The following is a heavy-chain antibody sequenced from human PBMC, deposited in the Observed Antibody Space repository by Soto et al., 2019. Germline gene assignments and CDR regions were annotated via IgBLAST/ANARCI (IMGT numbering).Heavy chain of an antibody. CDR2: ISGSGGST. V-gene: IGHV3-23*01. CDR3: AKYAAVVPAATYYYYGMDV. D-gene: IGHD2-2*01. Sequence: GGSLRLSXAASGFTFSSYAMSWVRQAPGKGLEWVSAISGSGGSTYYADSVKGRFTISRDNSKNTLYLQMNSLRAEDTAVYYCAKYAAVVPAATYYYYGMDVWGQGTTVTVSS. CDR1: GFTFSSYA. J-gene: IGHJ6*02.